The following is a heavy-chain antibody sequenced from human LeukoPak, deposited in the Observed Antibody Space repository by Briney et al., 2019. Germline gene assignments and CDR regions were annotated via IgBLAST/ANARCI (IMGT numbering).Heavy chain of an antibody. D-gene: IGHD2-15*01. CDR3: AKSPVPYCSGGSCYGMDV. J-gene: IGHJ6*02. CDR2: ISGSGGST. CDR1: GFTFSSYA. V-gene: IGHV3-23*01. Sequence: GGSLRLSCAASGFTFSSYAMSWVRQAPGKGLEWVSLISGSGGSTYYADSVKGRFTISRDNSKNTLYLQTNSLRVEDTAGYYCAKSPVPYCSGGSCYGMDVWGQGTTVTVSS.